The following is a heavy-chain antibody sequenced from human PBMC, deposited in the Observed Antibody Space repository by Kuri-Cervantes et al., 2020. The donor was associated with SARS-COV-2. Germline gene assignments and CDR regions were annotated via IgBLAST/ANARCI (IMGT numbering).Heavy chain of an antibody. V-gene: IGHV3-66*01. J-gene: IGHJ4*02. D-gene: IGHD1-7*01. CDR2: IYGAAYT. CDR3: VMVGWEELRGPDY. CDR1: GFTVSNTY. Sequence: GESLKIPCGASGFTVSNTYMTWARQAPGKGLEWVSFIYGAAYTKYADSVKGRFTISRDNSRNTLSLQMNSLRGEDTAVYYCVMVGWEELRGPDYWGQGTLVTVSS.